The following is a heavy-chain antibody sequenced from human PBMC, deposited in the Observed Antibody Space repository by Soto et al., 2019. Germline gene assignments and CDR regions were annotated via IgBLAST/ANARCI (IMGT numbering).Heavy chain of an antibody. D-gene: IGHD2-2*01. CDR1: GYTFTSYG. J-gene: IGHJ3*02. V-gene: IGHV1-18*01. CDR3: ARRRGYCSSTSCYYAFDI. CDR2: ISAYNGNT. Sequence: ASVKVSCKASGYTFTSYGISWVRQAPGQGLEWMGWISAYNGNTNYAQKLQGRVTMTTDTSTSTAYMELRSLRSDDTAVYYCARRRGYCSSTSCYYAFDIWGQGTMVTVSS.